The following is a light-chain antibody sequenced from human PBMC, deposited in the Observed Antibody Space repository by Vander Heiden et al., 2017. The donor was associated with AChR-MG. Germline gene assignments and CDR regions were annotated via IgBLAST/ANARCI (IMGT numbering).Light chain of an antibody. CDR3: QQGSDWPT. CDR2: DAS. CDR1: HSISFY. Sequence: EIVLTQSPATLSLSPGERATLSCRASHSISFYLAWYQQKPGQAPRLLVYDASNRATGVPARFSGSGSGTDFTLTINSLEPEDVAVYYCQQGSDWPTFGPGTKVDI. V-gene: IGKV3-11*01. J-gene: IGKJ3*01.